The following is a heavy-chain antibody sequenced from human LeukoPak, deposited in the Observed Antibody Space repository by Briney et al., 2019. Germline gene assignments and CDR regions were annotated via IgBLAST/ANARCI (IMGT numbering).Heavy chain of an antibody. CDR2: ISGSGGST. CDR3: AKDPPRHCSSTSCSRFDL. Sequence: GGSLRLSCAASGFTFGSYAMSWVRQAPGKGLEWVSAISGSGGSTYYADSVKGRFTISRDNSKNTLYLQMNSLRAEDTAVYYCAKDPPRHCSSTSCSRFDLWGQGTLVTVSS. J-gene: IGHJ5*02. D-gene: IGHD2-2*01. CDR1: GFTFGSYA. V-gene: IGHV3-23*01.